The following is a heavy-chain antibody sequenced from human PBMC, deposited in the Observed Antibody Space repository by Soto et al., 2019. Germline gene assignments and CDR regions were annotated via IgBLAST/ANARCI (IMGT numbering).Heavy chain of an antibody. CDR1: GFTFTSSA. CDR3: AAGSRSSYDFWSGPFYSAFDI. D-gene: IGHD3-3*01. J-gene: IGHJ3*02. CDR2: IVVGSGNT. V-gene: IGHV1-58*01. Sequence: ASVKVSCKASGFTFTSSAVQWVRQARGQRLEWIGWIVVGSGNTNYAQKFQERVTITRDMSTSTAYMELSSLRSEDTAVYYCAAGSRSSYDFWSGPFYSAFDIWGQGTMVTVSS.